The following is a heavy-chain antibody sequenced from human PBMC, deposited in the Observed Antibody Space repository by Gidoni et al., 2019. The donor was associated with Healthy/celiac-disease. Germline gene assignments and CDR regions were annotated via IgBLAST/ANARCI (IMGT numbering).Heavy chain of an antibody. V-gene: IGHV2-5*02. D-gene: IGHD3-22*01. J-gene: IGHJ4*02. CDR3: AHRRRYYDSSGYYYIDY. Sequence: QITLKDSGPTLVKPTQPLTLPCTFSGFSLSTSGVGVGWIRQPPGKALEWLALIYWDDDKRYSPSLKSRLTITKDTSKNQVVLTMTNMDPVDTDTYYCAHRRRYYDSSGYYYIDYWGQGTLVTVSS. CDR2: IYWDDDK. CDR1: GFSLSTSGVG.